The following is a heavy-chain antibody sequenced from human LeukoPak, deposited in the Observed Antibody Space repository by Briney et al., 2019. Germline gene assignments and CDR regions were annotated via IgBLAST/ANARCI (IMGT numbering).Heavy chain of an antibody. CDR3: ARGPYYCSSTSCYQPFDY. CDR2: INHSGST. V-gene: IGHV4-34*01. Sequence: TSETLSLTCAVYGGSFSGYYWSWIRQPPGKGLEWIGEINHSGSTNYNPSLKSRVTISVDTSKNQFSLKLSPVTAADTAVYYCARGPYYCSSTSCYQPFDYWGQGTLVTVSS. J-gene: IGHJ4*02. CDR1: GGSFSGYY. D-gene: IGHD2-2*01.